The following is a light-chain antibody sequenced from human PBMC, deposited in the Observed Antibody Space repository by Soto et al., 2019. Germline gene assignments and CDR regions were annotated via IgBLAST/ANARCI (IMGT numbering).Light chain of an antibody. CDR1: QSISSW. CDR3: QQYNNYPRT. V-gene: IGKV1-5*03. Sequence: DIQMTKSPSTLSAFVGDRVTITCRASQSISSWLAWYQQKPGKAPKLLIYSASDLESGVPSRFSGSGSGTEFTLTISNLQPDDFATYFCQQYNNYPRTFGQGTKVDIK. J-gene: IGKJ1*01. CDR2: SAS.